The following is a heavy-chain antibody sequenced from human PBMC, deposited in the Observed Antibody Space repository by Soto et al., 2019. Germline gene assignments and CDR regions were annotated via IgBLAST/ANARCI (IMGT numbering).Heavy chain of an antibody. Sequence: EVQLVESGGGLVKPGGSLRLSCAASGFTFSRFTMNWVRQAPGKGLEWVSAISSNSAYIYYANSVRGRFTISRDNAKXXXXXXXXXXXXXXXXXXXXXXXXXXXXXXXXXXXPWGQGTLVTVSS. CDR1: GFTFSRFT. V-gene: IGHV3-21*01. J-gene: IGHJ5*02. CDR3: XXXXXXXXXXXXXXXP. CDR2: ISSNSAYI.